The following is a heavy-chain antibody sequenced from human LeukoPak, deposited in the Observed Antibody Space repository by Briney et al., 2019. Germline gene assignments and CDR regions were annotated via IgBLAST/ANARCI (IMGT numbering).Heavy chain of an antibody. J-gene: IGHJ3*02. Sequence: HGESLKISCKASGNSITTYWIGWVRQKPGKGLEWMGLIFPGDSDTKYSPSFQGHVTISADKSISTAYLQWSSLKASDTAMYYCATYFAGAETFDIWGQGTMVTVSS. D-gene: IGHD3-16*01. CDR2: IFPGDSDT. V-gene: IGHV5-51*01. CDR1: GNSITTYW. CDR3: ATYFAGAETFDI.